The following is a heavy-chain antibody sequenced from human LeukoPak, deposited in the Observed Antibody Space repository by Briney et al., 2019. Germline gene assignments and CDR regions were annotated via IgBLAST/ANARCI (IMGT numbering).Heavy chain of an antibody. CDR2: MNPNSGNT. J-gene: IGHJ4*02. D-gene: IGHD2-15*01. V-gene: IGHV1-8*01. CDR1: GYTFTSYD. Sequence: ASVKVSCKASGYTFTSYDINWVRQATGQGLEWMGWMNPNSGNTGYAQKFQGRVTMTRNTSISTAYMELSSLRSEDTAVYYCARVLKPRRDLYYFAYWGQGTLVTVSS. CDR3: ARVLKPRRDLYYFAY.